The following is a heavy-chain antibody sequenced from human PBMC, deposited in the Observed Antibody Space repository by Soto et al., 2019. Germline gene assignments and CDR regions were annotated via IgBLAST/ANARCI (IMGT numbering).Heavy chain of an antibody. J-gene: IGHJ3*01. Sequence: PGGSLRLSCAASGFTFSSYSMNWVRQAPGKGLEWVSSISSSSSYIYYADSVKGRFTISRDNAKNSLYLQMNSLRAEDTAVYYCERIGYKANAFDLWGQGTMVTVSS. CDR1: GFTFSSYS. CDR3: ERIGYKANAFDL. V-gene: IGHV3-21*01. CDR2: ISSSSSYI. D-gene: IGHD5-18*01.